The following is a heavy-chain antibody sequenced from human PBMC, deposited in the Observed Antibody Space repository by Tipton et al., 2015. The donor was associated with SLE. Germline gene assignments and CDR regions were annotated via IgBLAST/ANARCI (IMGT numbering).Heavy chain of an antibody. J-gene: IGHJ4*02. CDR2: ISHSGGST. CDR1: GFTFSSYA. V-gene: IGHV3-23*01. D-gene: IGHD6-19*01. Sequence: GSLRLSCAASGFTFSSYAMTWVRQAPGKGLEWVSAISHSGGSTYYADSVKGRFTISRDNSKNTLYLQMNSLRAEDTAVYYCAKDSSGWYYGYFDSWGQGTLVTVSS. CDR3: AKDSSGWYYGYFDS.